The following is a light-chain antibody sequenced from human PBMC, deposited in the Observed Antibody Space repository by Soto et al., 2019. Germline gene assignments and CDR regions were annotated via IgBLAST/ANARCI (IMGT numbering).Light chain of an antibody. J-gene: IGKJ5*01. CDR3: QLYGSAPSIT. V-gene: IGKV3-20*01. CDR2: GAS. CDR1: QSVSSSY. Sequence: EIVLTQSPGTLSLSPGERATLSCRASQSVSSSYLAWYQQKPGQAPRLLIYGASSRATGIPDRFSGSGSGRDFTLTISRLDPEHFAVYYCQLYGSAPSITFGQGTRLEIK.